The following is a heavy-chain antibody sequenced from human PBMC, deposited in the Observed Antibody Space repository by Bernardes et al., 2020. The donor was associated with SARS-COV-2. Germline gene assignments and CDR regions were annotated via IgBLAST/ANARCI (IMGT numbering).Heavy chain of an antibody. CDR3: AKSRLGYCSRGSCYWRPFDY. V-gene: IGHV3-23*01. CDR1: GFSFSSYH. CDR2: IHYDDST. J-gene: IGHJ4*02. D-gene: IGHD2-15*01. Sequence: GGPLRLSCAASGFSFSSYHMTWVRQAPGKGLELVSAIHYDDSTFYADSVRGRFTISRDNSKNMFYLQMNNLRAEDTAIYFCAKSRLGYCSRGSCYWRPFDYWGQGTLVTVSS.